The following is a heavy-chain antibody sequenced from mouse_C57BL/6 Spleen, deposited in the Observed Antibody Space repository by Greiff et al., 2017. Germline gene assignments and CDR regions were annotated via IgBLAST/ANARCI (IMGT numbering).Heavy chain of an antibody. CDR2: IHPNSGST. CDR3: ARGYYGQMRENFDV. Sequence: QVQLQQPGAELVKPGASVKLSCKASGYTFTSYWMHWVKQRPGQGLEWIGMIHPNSGSTNYNEKFKSKATLTVDKSSSTAYMQLSSLTSEDSAVYYCARGYYGQMRENFDVWGTGTTVTVSS. J-gene: IGHJ1*03. V-gene: IGHV1-64*01. CDR1: GYTFTSYW. D-gene: IGHD2-1*01.